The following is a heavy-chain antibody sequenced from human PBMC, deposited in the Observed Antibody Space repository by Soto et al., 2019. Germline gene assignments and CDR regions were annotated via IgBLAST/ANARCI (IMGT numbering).Heavy chain of an antibody. CDR3: ARVRLLWFGELFVSHYFDY. CDR2: IYYSGST. Sequence: SETLSLTCTVSGGSISSGGYYWSWIHQHPGKGLEWIGYIYYSGSTHYNPSLKSRVTISVDTSKNQFSLKLSSVTAADTAVYYCARVRLLWFGELFVSHYFDYWGQGTLVTVSS. J-gene: IGHJ4*02. V-gene: IGHV4-31*03. D-gene: IGHD3-10*01. CDR1: GGSISSGGYY.